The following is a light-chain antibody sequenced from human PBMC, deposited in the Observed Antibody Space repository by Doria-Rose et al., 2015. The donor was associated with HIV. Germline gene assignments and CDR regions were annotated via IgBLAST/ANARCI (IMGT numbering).Light chain of an antibody. J-gene: IGKJ3*01. V-gene: IGKV4-1*01. Sequence: DIRLTQSPESLGMSLGERATLNCKSNQSLLYTSKNYLAWYQQKQGQHPKLLIYWASTRQSGVHARFSGSGSGTDFTLTISSLEAEDVAVYYCQQYYDTPSFGPGTTVDIK. CDR2: WAS. CDR1: QSLLYTSKNY. CDR3: QQYYDTPS.